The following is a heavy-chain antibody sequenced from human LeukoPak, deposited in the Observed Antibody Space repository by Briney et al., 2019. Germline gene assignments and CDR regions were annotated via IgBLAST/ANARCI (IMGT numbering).Heavy chain of an antibody. CDR2: IYHSGST. Sequence: PSETLSLTCTVSGYSISSGYYWGWIRQPPGKGLEWIGSIYHSGSTYYNPSLKSRVTISVDASKNQFSLKLSSVTAADTAVYYCARRSYGTDYFDYWGQGTLVTVSS. D-gene: IGHD5-18*01. V-gene: IGHV4-38-2*02. CDR3: ARRSYGTDYFDY. J-gene: IGHJ4*02. CDR1: GYSISSGYY.